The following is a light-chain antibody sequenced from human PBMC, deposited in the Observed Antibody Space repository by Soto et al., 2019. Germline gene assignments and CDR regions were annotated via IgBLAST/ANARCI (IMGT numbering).Light chain of an antibody. Sequence: AIQMTQSPSSLSASVGDRVTITCRASQVIRNDLGWYQQKPGKAPKLLIYGASNLQSVVPSRFSGSGSGTDFTLTITSLQTEEFATYYCLHDHNYPWTFGQGTKVDIK. CDR3: LHDHNYPWT. CDR2: GAS. V-gene: IGKV1-6*01. CDR1: QVIRND. J-gene: IGKJ1*01.